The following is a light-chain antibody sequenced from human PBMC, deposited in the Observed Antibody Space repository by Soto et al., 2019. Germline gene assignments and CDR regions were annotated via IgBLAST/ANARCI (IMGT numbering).Light chain of an antibody. CDR2: IAS. J-gene: IGKJ2*01. CDR3: QQSYSTPYT. Sequence: DIQLTQSPSSLSASVGDRVTITCRASQSISGYLNWYQQRPGKAPNLLIYIASTLQSGVPSRFSGSGSGTDFTLTISSLQPEDFATYYCQQSYSTPYTFGQGTKLGIK. V-gene: IGKV1-39*01. CDR1: QSISGY.